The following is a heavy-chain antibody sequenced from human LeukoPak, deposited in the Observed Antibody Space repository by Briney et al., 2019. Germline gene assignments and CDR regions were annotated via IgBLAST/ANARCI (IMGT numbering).Heavy chain of an antibody. CDR1: GYTFTSYG. D-gene: IGHD3-10*01. CDR2: ISAYNGNT. V-gene: IGHV1-18*01. J-gene: IGHJ6*03. CDR3: VRATGSGSYPYYMDV. Sequence: ASVKVSCKASGYTFTSYGISWVRQAPGQGLEWMGWISAYNGNTNYAQKLQGRVTMTTDTSTSTAYMELRSLRSDDTAVYYCVRATGSGSYPYYMDVWGKGTTVTISS.